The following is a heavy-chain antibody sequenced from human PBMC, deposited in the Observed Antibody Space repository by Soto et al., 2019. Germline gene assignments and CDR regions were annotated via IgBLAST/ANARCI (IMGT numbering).Heavy chain of an antibody. D-gene: IGHD6-19*01. CDR2: INPSGGST. CDR3: ARASVSGRRFDY. CDR1: GYTFSSYY. Sequence: ASVKVSCKASGYTFSSYYMHWVRQAPGQGLEWMGIINPSGGSTNYAQKLQGRVTMTRDTSTSTVYMELSSLRSEDTAVYYCARASVSGRRFDYWGQGTLVTVSS. J-gene: IGHJ4*02. V-gene: IGHV1-46*03.